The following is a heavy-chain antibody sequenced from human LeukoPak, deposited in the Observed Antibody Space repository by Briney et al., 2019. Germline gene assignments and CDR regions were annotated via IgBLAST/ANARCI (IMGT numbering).Heavy chain of an antibody. V-gene: IGHV4-34*01. CDR2: INHSGST. CDR3: ARGIRRSKWLS. J-gene: IGHJ4*02. Sequence: SETLSLTCAVYGGSFSGYYWSWIRQPPGKGLEWIGEINHSGSTNYNPSLESRVTISVDTSKNQFSLKLSSVTAADTAVYYCARGIRRSKWLSWGQGTLVTVSS. CDR1: GGSFSGYY. D-gene: IGHD6-19*01.